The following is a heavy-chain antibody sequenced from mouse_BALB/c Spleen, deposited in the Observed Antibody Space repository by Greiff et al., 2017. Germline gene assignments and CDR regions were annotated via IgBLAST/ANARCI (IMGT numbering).Heavy chain of an antibody. J-gene: IGHJ3*01. D-gene: IGHD2-14*01. Sequence: VQLVESGGGLVQPKGSLKLSCAASGFTFNTYAMNWVRQAPGKGLEWVARIRSKSNNYATYYADSVKDRFTISRDDSQSMLYLQMNNLKTEDTAMYYCVRGDRYDWFAYWGQGTLVTVSA. CDR3: VRGDRYDWFAY. V-gene: IGHV10-1*02. CDR2: IRSKSNNYAT. CDR1: GFTFNTYA.